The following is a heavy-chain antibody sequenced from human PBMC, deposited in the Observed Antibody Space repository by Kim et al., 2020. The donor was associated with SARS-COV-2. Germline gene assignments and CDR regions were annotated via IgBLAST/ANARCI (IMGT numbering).Heavy chain of an antibody. J-gene: IGHJ3*01. CDR2: IRSNANSYAT. CDR3: TRIPGTTEAFWDAFDV. D-gene: IGHD1-1*01. V-gene: IGHV3-73*01. Sequence: GGSLRLSCAASGFTFSDSPMHWVRQASGKGLEWVCRIRSNANSYATSYAASVKCRFTIASDDSESTAYLQMNSLKTEDTAVYDCTRIPGTTEAFWDAFDV. CDR1: GFTFSDSP.